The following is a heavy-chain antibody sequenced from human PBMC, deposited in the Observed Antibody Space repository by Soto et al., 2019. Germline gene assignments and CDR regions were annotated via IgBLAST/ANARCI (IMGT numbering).Heavy chain of an antibody. V-gene: IGHV3-30*18. Sequence: QVQLVESGGGVVQPGRSLRLSCAASGFTFSSYGMHWVRQAPGKGLEWVAVISYDGSNKYYADSVKGRFTISRDNSKNTLYMQMKSLRAEDTAVYYCAKDRRTIRGYCCGGSCWDYYYGMDVWGQGPTVTVSS. CDR2: ISYDGSNK. CDR1: GFTFSSYG. J-gene: IGHJ6*02. D-gene: IGHD2-15*01. CDR3: AKDRRTIRGYCCGGSCWDYYYGMDV.